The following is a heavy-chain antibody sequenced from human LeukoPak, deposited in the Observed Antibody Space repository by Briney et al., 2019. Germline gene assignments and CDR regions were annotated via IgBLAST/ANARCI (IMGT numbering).Heavy chain of an antibody. V-gene: IGHV3-30-3*01. Sequence: GRSLRLSCAASGFTFSSYAMHWVRQAPGKGLEWVAVISYDGSNKYYADSVKGRFTISRDNSKNTLYLQMNSLRAEDTAVYYCVAPDAFDIWGQGTMVTVSS. CDR1: GFTFSSYA. CDR3: VAPDAFDI. J-gene: IGHJ3*02. CDR2: ISYDGSNK.